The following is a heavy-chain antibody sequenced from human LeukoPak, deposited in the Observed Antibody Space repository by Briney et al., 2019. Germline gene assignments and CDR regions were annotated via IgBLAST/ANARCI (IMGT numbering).Heavy chain of an antibody. V-gene: IGHV4-59*01. CDR1: GGSISSYY. CDR3: ARDLRGIAFDI. CDR2: IYYSGST. J-gene: IGHJ3*02. Sequence: PSETLSLTCTVSGGSISSYYWSWIRQPPGKGLEWIGYIYYSGSTNYNPSLKSRVTISVDTSKNQFSLKLSSVTAADTAVYYCARDLRGIAFDIWGQGTMVTVSS. D-gene: IGHD2-15*01.